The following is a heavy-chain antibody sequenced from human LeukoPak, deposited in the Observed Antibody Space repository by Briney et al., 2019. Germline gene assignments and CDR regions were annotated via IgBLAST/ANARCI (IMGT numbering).Heavy chain of an antibody. Sequence: GGSLRLSCAASGFTFSSYAMYWVRQAPGNWLEWVAVISYDGSDKFYADSVKGRFTISRDSSKNTLYLQMNSLRPEDTAAYYCARARPSMWIDYWGQGTLVTVSS. CDR2: ISYDGSDK. CDR1: GFTFSSYA. CDR3: ARARPSMWIDY. D-gene: IGHD5-12*01. V-gene: IGHV3-30*01. J-gene: IGHJ4*02.